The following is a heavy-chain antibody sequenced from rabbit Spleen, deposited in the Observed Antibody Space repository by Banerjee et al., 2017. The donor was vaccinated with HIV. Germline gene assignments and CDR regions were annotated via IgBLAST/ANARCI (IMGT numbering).Heavy chain of an antibody. V-gene: IGHV1S45*01. CDR2: IDTCSSCFT. J-gene: IGHJ6*01. D-gene: IGHD1-1*01. Sequence: QEQLVESGGGLVQPEGSLTLTCKASGVSFSNKAVMCWVRQAPGNGLEWSACIDTCSSCFTYFGSLAQGRFPFPKTPSTTVTLPKTPLEAAENAKYFRAGDTSSSFSSYGMDLWGPGTLVTVS. CDR1: GVSFSNKAV. CDR3: AGDTSSSFSSYGMDL.